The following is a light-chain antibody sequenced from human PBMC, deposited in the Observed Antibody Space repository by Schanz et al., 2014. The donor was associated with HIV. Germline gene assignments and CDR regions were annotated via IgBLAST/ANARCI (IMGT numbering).Light chain of an antibody. J-gene: IGKJ4*01. CDR3: HQYGSSRGT. Sequence: ETVLTQSPGSLSLSPGERATLSCRASQSLGGSQLAWYQHKPGQAPRLLIYGASNRATGIPDRFSGGGSGTDFTLTISRLEPEDFAVYYCHQYGSSRGTFGGGTKVEIK. CDR2: GAS. V-gene: IGKV3-20*01. CDR1: QSLGGSQ.